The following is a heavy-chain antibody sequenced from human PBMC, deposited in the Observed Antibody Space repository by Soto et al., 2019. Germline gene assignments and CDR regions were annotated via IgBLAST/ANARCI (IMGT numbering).Heavy chain of an antibody. CDR1: RGSITGYY. J-gene: IGHJ6*02. D-gene: IGHD2-21*02. V-gene: IGHV4-59*01. CDR2: MYNTGNT. Sequence: SETLSLTCTVSRGSITGYYWSWIRQPPGKGLEWIGYMYNTGNTVYNPSFKSRVTISEDTSKNQFTLKQNTVTVADTSVYYCARDLWGYCGTDCYPLDVWGQGTTVT. CDR3: ARDLWGYCGTDCYPLDV.